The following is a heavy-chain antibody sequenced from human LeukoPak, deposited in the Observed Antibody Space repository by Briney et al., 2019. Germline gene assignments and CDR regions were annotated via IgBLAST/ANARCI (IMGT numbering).Heavy chain of an antibody. CDR2: ISSSSSTI. CDR3: ASRDYYDSSAMGAFDI. J-gene: IGHJ3*02. V-gene: IGHV3-48*04. CDR1: GFTFSHYS. D-gene: IGHD3-22*01. Sequence: GGSLRLTCAASGFTFSHYSMNWVRQAPGKGLEWVSYISSSSSTIYYADSVKGRFTISRDSAKNSLYLQMNSLRAEDTAVYYCASRDYYDSSAMGAFDIWGQGTMVTVSS.